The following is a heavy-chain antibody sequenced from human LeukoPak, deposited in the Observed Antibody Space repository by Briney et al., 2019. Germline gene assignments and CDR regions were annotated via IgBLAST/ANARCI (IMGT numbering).Heavy chain of an antibody. V-gene: IGHV3-30*18. D-gene: IGHD3-22*01. Sequence: GGSLRLSCAASGFTFSSYGMHWVRQAPGKGLEWVAVISYDGSNKYYADSVKGRFTISRDNSKNTLYLQMNSLRAEDTAVYYCAKDLFPFDTYYYDSSGYYSGPRDAFDIWGQGTMVTVSS. CDR1: GFTFSSYG. CDR3: AKDLFPFDTYYYDSSGYYSGPRDAFDI. J-gene: IGHJ3*02. CDR2: ISYDGSNK.